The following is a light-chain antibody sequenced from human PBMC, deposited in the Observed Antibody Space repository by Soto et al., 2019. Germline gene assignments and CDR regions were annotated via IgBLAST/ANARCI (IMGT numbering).Light chain of an antibody. V-gene: IGKV3-20*01. Sequence: EIVLTQSPGTLSLSPGXRATLSCRASQSFSSSYLAWYQQKPGQAPRLLIYGASSRATGIPDRFSGGGSGTDFSLTISRLDPEDFAVYYCQQYSRTPITFGQGTRLEIK. J-gene: IGKJ5*01. CDR3: QQYSRTPIT. CDR1: QSFSSSY. CDR2: GAS.